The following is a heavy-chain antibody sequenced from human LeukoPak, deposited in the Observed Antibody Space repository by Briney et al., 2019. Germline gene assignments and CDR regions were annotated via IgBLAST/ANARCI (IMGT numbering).Heavy chain of an antibody. CDR3: ARGRRIQLSPAFDI. CDR1: GGSFSGYY. V-gene: IGHV4-34*01. CDR2: INHSGST. D-gene: IGHD5-18*01. J-gene: IGHJ3*02. Sequence: SETLSLTCAVYGGSFSGYYWSWIRQPAGKGLEWIGEINHSGSTNYNPSFRSRVTISVDTSKSHSSLKRSAVTAADTAVYYCARGRRIQLSPAFDIWGQGTMVTVSS.